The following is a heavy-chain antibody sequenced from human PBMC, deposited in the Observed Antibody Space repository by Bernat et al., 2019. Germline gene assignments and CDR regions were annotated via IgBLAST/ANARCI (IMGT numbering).Heavy chain of an antibody. J-gene: IGHJ4*02. V-gene: IGHV4-59*01. CDR3: ARTNYDILTGPFVDY. CDR1: GGSISSYY. Sequence: QVQLQELGPGLVKPSETLSLTCTVSGGSISSYYWSWIRQPPGKGLEWIAYIYYTWSTNYNPSLKSRVTISVDTSKNQFSLKLSSVTAADTAVYYCARTNYDILTGPFVDYWGQGTLVTVSS. CDR2: IYYTWST. D-gene: IGHD3-9*01.